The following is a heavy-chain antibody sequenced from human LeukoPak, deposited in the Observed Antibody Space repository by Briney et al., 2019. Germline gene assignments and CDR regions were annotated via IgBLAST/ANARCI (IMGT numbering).Heavy chain of an antibody. CDR1: GFSFSSYW. CDR3: ARVIFSYFDPFDC. Sequence: GGSMRLSCAASGFSFSSYWMSWVRQAPGKGLEWVANIKQDGSEKYYVDSVKGRLTISRDNAKGSLYLQMNSLRAEDTAVYYCARVIFSYFDPFDCWGQGTLVTVSS. D-gene: IGHD3-9*01. V-gene: IGHV3-7*01. J-gene: IGHJ4*02. CDR2: IKQDGSEK.